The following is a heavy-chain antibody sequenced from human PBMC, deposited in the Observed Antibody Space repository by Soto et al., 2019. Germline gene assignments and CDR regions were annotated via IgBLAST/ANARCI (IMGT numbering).Heavy chain of an antibody. CDR1: GLTYSSHG. V-gene: IGHV3-30*18. Sequence: GGSVRLSCAASGLTYSSHGMQWVRQAPGKGLEWVAVISYDGSNKYYAASVKGRSTISRDNSKNALYLQMNSLSAEDTAVYYCAKESVSGTFYYSMDVWGKGTTVTVSS. CDR2: ISYDGSNK. J-gene: IGHJ6*03. D-gene: IGHD4-17*01. CDR3: AKESVSGTFYYSMDV.